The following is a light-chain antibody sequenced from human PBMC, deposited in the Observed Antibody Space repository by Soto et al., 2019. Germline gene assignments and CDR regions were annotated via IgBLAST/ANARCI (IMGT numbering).Light chain of an antibody. Sequence: ALTQPPSASGSPGQSVTISCTGTSSDVGGYNYVSWYQQHPGKAPKLMVFEVNNRPSGVSYRFSGSKSGNTASLTISGLPAEDAAAYLCSSYSISPPSLSGTGTKVTVL. CDR2: EVN. J-gene: IGLJ1*01. CDR1: SSDVGGYNY. CDR3: SSYSISPPSL. V-gene: IGLV2-14*01.